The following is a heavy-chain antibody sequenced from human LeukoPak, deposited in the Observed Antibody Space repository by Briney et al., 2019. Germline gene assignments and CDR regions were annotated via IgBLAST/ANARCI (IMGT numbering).Heavy chain of an antibody. Sequence: ASVKVPCKASGYTFTSYYMHLVRQAPGQGLEWMGIINPSGGSTSYAQKFQGRITMTRDTSTSTVYMELSSLGSEDTAVYYCARGGDYWYFDLWGRGTLVTVSS. D-gene: IGHD2-21*01. J-gene: IGHJ2*01. V-gene: IGHV1-46*01. CDR2: INPSGGST. CDR1: GYTFTSYY. CDR3: ARGGDYWYFDL.